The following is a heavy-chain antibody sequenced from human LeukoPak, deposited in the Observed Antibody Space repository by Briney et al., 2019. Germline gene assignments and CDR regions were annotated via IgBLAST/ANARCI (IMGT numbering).Heavy chain of an antibody. CDR3: AKINSSSWFYDAFDI. Sequence: GGSLRLSCVDSGFTFSSYAMSWVRQAPGKGLEWVSAISGSGGSTYYADSVKGRFTISRDNSKDTLYLQMNSLRAEDTAVYYCAKINSSSWFYDAFDIWGQGTMVTVSS. D-gene: IGHD6-13*01. J-gene: IGHJ3*02. CDR1: GFTFSSYA. CDR2: ISGSGGST. V-gene: IGHV3-23*01.